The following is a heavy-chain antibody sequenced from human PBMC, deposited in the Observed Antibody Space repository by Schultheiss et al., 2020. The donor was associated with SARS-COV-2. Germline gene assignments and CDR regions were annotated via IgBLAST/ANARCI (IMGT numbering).Heavy chain of an antibody. CDR1: GFTFSSYS. V-gene: IGHV3-48*04. D-gene: IGHD2-2*01. CDR2: ISSSGSTI. CDR3: ASGAAAIEDY. Sequence: GGSLRLSCAASGFTFSSYSMNWVRQAPGKGLEWVSYISSSGSTIYYADSVKGRFTISRDNAKNSLYLQMNSLRAEDTAVYYCASGAAAIEDYWGQGTLVTVSS. J-gene: IGHJ4*02.